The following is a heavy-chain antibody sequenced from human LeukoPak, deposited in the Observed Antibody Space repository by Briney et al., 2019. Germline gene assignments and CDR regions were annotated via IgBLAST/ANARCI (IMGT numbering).Heavy chain of an antibody. CDR1: GGSISSYY. D-gene: IGHD3-22*01. CDR3: ARADTYYYDSSGLGPDAFDI. V-gene: IGHV4-4*07. CDR2: IYTSGST. J-gene: IGHJ3*02. Sequence: SETLSLTCTVSGGSISSYYWSWIRQPAGKGLEWIGRIYTSGSTNYNPSLKSRVTMSVDTSKNQFSLKLSSVTAADTAVYYCARADTYYYDSSGLGPDAFDIWGQGTMVTVSS.